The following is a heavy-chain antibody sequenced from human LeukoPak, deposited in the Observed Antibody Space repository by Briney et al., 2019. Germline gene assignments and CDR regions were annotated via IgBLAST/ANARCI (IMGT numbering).Heavy chain of an antibody. J-gene: IGHJ4*02. CDR2: INHSGST. Sequence: PSETLSLTCAVYGGSFSGYYWSWIRQPPGKGLEWIGEINHSGSTNYNPSLKSRVTISVDTSKNQFSLKLSSVTAADTAVYYCASRRITIPRLIRFDHWGQGTLVTVSS. V-gene: IGHV4-34*01. D-gene: IGHD3-3*02. CDR1: GGSFSGYY. CDR3: ASRRITIPRLIRFDH.